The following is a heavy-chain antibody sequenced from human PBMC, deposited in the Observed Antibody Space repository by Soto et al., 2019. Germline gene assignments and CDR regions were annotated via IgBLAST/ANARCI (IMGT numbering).Heavy chain of an antibody. J-gene: IGHJ4*02. CDR2: ISTYSGNT. CDR1: GYTFPSYG. CDR3: ARNLFGVIIMGDY. V-gene: IGHV1-18*04. Sequence: ASVKVSCKSSGYTFPSYGISWLRQAPGQGLEWMGWISTYSGNTDYAQKFQGRITMTTDTSTDTVYMELRSLRSDDTAVYFCARNLFGVIIMGDYWGQGTLVTVSS. D-gene: IGHD3-3*01.